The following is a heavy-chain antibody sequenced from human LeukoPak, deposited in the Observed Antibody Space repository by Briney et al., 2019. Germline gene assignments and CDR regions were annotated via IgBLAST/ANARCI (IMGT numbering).Heavy chain of an antibody. D-gene: IGHD5-12*01. J-gene: IGHJ4*02. V-gene: IGHV1-18*01. CDR1: GYTFSGYG. CDR2: SSVNNVNK. CDR3: ARGQSPLNGGYSEGEVFDS. Sequence: ASVKVSCKASGYTFSGYGINWLRQAPGQGLEWMGRSSVNNVNKNYVEKFQGRVTMTTDTSTSTAYMELRSLRPDDTAVYYCARGQSPLNGGYSEGEVFDSWGQGTLVTVSS.